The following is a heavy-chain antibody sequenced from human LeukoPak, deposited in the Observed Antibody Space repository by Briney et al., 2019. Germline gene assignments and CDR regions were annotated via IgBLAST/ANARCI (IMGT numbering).Heavy chain of an antibody. CDR1: GGSISSSSYY. J-gene: IGHJ4*02. CDR2: IYYSGST. D-gene: IGHD3-10*01. V-gene: IGHV4-39*01. CDR3: ARVSYYYGSGSYYNDY. Sequence: SETLSLTCTVSGGSISSSSYYWGWIRQPPGTGLEWIGSIYYSGSTYYNPSLKSRVTISVDTSKNQFSLKLSSVTAADTAVYYCARVSYYYGSGSYYNDYWGQGTLVTVSS.